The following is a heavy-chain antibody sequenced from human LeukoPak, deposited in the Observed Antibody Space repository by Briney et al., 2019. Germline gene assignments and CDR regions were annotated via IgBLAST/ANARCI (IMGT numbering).Heavy chain of an antibody. CDR2: ISGRGDST. Sequence: GGSLRLSCAASGFTFSSYAMSWVRQAPGKGLEWVSTISGRGDSTYYADSVRGRFTISRDNSKNMLYLQMNSLRAEDTAVYYCAPDPSEWQRNYWGQGTLVTVSS. CDR3: APDPSEWQRNY. V-gene: IGHV3-23*01. J-gene: IGHJ4*02. D-gene: IGHD5-12*01. CDR1: GFTFSSYA.